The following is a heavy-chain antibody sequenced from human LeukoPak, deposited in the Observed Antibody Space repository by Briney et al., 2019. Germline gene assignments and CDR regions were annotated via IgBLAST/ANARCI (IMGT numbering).Heavy chain of an antibody. CDR2: ISSSSSTI. D-gene: IGHD3-10*01. CDR3: ARTYGSGSYFDYYYGMDV. J-gene: IGHJ6*02. V-gene: IGHV3-48*04. Sequence: GGSLRLSCAASGFTFSSYGMHWVRQAPGKGLEWVSYISSSSSTIYYADSVKGRFTISRDNAKNSLYLQMNSLRAEDTAVYYCARTYGSGSYFDYYYGMDVWGQGSTVTVSS. CDR1: GFTFSSYG.